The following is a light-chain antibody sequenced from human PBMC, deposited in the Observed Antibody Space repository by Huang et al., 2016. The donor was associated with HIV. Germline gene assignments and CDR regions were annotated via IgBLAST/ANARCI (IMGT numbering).Light chain of an antibody. Sequence: DIQMTQSPSSLFASVGERVTITCRVSQGIRDWLAWYKQKPGEAPERLIYGASNMQSGVPSRCSGSGSGTDFTLTISSLQPEDFATYYCQQTNSFRPFTFGPGTRVDIK. CDR2: GAS. V-gene: IGKV1D-12*01. CDR3: QQTNSFRPFT. CDR1: QGIRDW. J-gene: IGKJ3*01.